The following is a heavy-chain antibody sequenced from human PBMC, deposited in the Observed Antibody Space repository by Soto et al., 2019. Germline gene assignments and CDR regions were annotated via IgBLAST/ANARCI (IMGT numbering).Heavy chain of an antibody. CDR2: IFWRSGGT. CDR1: GSNLDEHA. CDR3: VKDITAGGADV. J-gene: IGHJ6*02. D-gene: IGHD2-8*02. Sequence: DLEESGGGLVQPGGSLRLSCVVSGSNLDEHAMHWVRQAPGKGLEWVSGIFWRSGGTGYADSVKGRFTVSRDNAKNSLYLQMNSLRIEDTALYYCVKDITAGGADVWGQGTTVTVSS. V-gene: IGHV3-9*01.